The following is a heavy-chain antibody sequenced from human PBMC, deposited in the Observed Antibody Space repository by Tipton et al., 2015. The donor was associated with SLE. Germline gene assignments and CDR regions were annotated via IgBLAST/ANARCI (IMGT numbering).Heavy chain of an antibody. J-gene: IGHJ4*02. CDR3: ATTTTMTNYIDY. V-gene: IGHV3-11*06. D-gene: IGHD4-17*01. CDR2: ISSSSSYT. Sequence: SLRLSCAASGFTFSDYYMTWIRQAPGKGLEWVSYISSSSSYTNYADSVKGRFTISRDNAKNTLYLQVNSLRGEDTAVYYCATTTTMTNYIDYWGQGTLVTVSS. CDR1: GFTFSDYY.